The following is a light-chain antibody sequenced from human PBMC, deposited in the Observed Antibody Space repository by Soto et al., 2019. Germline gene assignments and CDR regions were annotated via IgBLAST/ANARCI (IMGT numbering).Light chain of an antibody. CDR1: SSDIGGYKY. CDR2: DVS. CDR3: SSYTSINTHV. V-gene: IGLV2-14*01. Sequence: ALTQPASVSGSPGQSITISCTGTSSDIGGYKYVSWYQQNPDKAPKLMIYDVSYRPSGVSDRFSGSKSGNTASLTISGLQAEDEADYYCSSYTSINTHVFGXGTKVNV. J-gene: IGLJ1*01.